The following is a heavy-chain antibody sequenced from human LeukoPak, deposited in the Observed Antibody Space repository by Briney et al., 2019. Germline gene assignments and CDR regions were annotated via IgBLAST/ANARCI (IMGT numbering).Heavy chain of an antibody. D-gene: IGHD3-3*01. Sequence: ASVKVSCKASGYSFTTSSMHWVRQAPGQRLEWMGWINTGNSNTKYSQKFQGRVTISRDTSASTAYMELSSLRFEDTAVYYYARGPITIFGVVPLDNWGQGTLVIVSS. CDR3: ARGPITIFGVVPLDN. J-gene: IGHJ4*02. V-gene: IGHV1-3*04. CDR2: INTGNSNT. CDR1: GYSFTTSS.